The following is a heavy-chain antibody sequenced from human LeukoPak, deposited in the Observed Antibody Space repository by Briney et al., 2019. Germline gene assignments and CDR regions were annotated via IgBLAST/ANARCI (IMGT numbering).Heavy chain of an antibody. CDR1: GCIYRNFW. D-gene: IGHD5-18*01. CDR3: TAEWIQLFDF. V-gene: IGHV3-15*01. J-gene: IGHJ4*02. Sequence: GGSVSLSCAAWGCIYRNFWMSWVRQPPARGLEGVGRIKSKTDGAKTEYTAPVKSRFTISRDDSKNTLYLQMNSLETEDTAVYYCTAEWIQLFDFWGQGTLVTVSS. CDR2: IKSKTDGAKT.